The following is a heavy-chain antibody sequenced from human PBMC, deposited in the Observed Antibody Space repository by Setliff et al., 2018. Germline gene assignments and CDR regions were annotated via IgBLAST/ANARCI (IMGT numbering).Heavy chain of an antibody. J-gene: IGHJ6*02. CDR1: GGSFSTYF. CDR2: ISHSGSA. Sequence: TLSLTCAVYGGSFSTYFWSWIRQPPGKGLEWIGEISHSGSANYNPSLKSRVTMSVDTSNNQFVLNLKAVTAADTAVYYCARDRTAYTYGLDVWGQGTTVTVSS. D-gene: IGHD3-16*01. V-gene: IGHV4-34*01. CDR3: ARDRTAYTYGLDV.